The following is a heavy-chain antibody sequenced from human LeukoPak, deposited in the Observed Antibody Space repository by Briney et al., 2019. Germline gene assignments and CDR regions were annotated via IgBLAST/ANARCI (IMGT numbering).Heavy chain of an antibody. V-gene: IGHV1-18*01. CDR3: ARVLCSSTSCYPHFDY. D-gene: IGHD2-2*01. J-gene: IGHJ4*02. CDR1: GYTFTSYG. CDR2: ISAYNGNT. Sequence: ASVKVSCKASGYTFTSYGISWVRQAPGQGLEWMGWISAYNGNTNYAQKLQGRVTMTTDTSTSTAYMELSSLRSEDTAVYYCARVLCSSTSCYPHFDYWGQGTLVTVSS.